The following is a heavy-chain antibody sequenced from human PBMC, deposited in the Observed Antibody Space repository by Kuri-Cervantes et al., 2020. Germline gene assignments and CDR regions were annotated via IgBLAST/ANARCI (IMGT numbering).Heavy chain of an antibody. D-gene: IGHD2-8*01. V-gene: IGHV3-11*01. J-gene: IGHJ4*02. CDR2: ISSGATTI. CDR1: GFTFSDYY. Sequence: GGSLRLSCAGSGFTFSDYYMSWIRQAPGKGLEWVSYISSGATTIYYADSVKGRFTISRDNAKNSLYLQMNSLRAEDTALYHCARLYCTNGVCFYYFDYWGQGTLVTVSS. CDR3: ARLYCTNGVCFYYFDY.